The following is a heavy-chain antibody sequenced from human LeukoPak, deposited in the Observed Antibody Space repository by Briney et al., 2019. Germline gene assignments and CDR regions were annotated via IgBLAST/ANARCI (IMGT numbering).Heavy chain of an antibody. V-gene: IGHV4-34*01. Sequence: GSLRLSCAASGFTFSSYSMNWVRQAPGKGLEWIGEINHSGSTDYNPSLKSRVTISVDTSKNQFSLKLSSVTAADTAVYYCARGGDYVAYYQYGMDVWGQGTTVTVSS. J-gene: IGHJ6*02. CDR2: INHSGST. CDR3: ARGGDYVAYYQYGMDV. D-gene: IGHD3-10*02. CDR1: GFTFSSYS.